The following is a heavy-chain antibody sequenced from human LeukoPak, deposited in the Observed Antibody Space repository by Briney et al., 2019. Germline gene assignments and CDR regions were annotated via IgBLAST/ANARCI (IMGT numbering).Heavy chain of an antibody. V-gene: IGHV4-59*01. J-gene: IGHJ3*02. CDR1: GGSISSYY. Sequence: SETLSLTCTVSGGSISSYYWSWIRQPPGKGLEWIAYIYYSGTTKYNASLKSRVTMSVDTSKNQFSLKLSSVTAADTAVYYCARMVRGVIDAFEIWAKGQWSPSLQ. CDR2: IYYSGTT. D-gene: IGHD3-10*01. CDR3: ARMVRGVIDAFEI.